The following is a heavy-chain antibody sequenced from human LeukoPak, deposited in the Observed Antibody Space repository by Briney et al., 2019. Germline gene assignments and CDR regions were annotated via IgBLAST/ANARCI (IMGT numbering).Heavy chain of an antibody. Sequence: PGGSLRLSCAASGFTFSSYGMHWVRQAPGKGLELVAFIRYDGSNKYYADSVKGRFTISRDNSKNTLYLQMNNLRAEDTAVYYCAKVLVGAEQFSPDDYWGQGTQVTVSS. D-gene: IGHD1-26*01. V-gene: IGHV3-30*02. CDR1: GFTFSSYG. CDR3: AKVLVGAEQFSPDDY. J-gene: IGHJ4*02. CDR2: IRYDGSNK.